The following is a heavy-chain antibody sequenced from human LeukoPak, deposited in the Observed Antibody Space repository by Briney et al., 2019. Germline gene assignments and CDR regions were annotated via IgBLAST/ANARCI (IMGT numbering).Heavy chain of an antibody. V-gene: IGHV4-31*03. CDR1: GGSISSGGYY. Sequence: PSETLSLTCTVSGGSISSGGYYWSWIRQHPGKGLEWIGCIYYSGSTYYNPSLKSRVTISVDTSKNQFSLKLSSVTAADTAVYYCARDLRTKYYYDSSALGAFDIWGQGTMVTVSS. CDR3: ARDLRTKYYYDSSALGAFDI. CDR2: IYYSGST. J-gene: IGHJ3*02. D-gene: IGHD3-22*01.